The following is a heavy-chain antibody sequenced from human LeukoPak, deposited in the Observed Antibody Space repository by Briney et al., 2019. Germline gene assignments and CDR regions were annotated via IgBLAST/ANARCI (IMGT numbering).Heavy chain of an antibody. CDR2: IIPIFGTA. D-gene: IGHD6-19*01. Sequence: SVKVSCKASGGTFSSYATSWVRQAPGQGLEWMGGIIPIFGTANYAQKFQGRVTITADKSTSTAYMELSSLRSEDTAVYYCARERGHSSGWYIWGQGTLVTVSS. V-gene: IGHV1-69*06. CDR1: GGTFSSYA. CDR3: ARERGHSSGWYI. J-gene: IGHJ4*02.